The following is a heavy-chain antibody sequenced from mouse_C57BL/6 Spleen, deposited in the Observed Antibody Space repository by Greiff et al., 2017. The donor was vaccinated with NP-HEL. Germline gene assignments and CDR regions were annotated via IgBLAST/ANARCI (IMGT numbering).Heavy chain of an antibody. CDR2: ISPGGGDT. CDR1: GYAFSSSW. CDR3: ARSDGYYNYAMDY. J-gene: IGHJ4*01. Sequence: QVQLQQSGPELVKPGASVKISCKASGYAFSSSWMNWVKQRPGKGLEWIGRISPGGGDTHYNGKFKGKATLTADKSPSTAYMQLSNLTSEDSAVYFCARSDGYYNYAMDYWGQGTSVTVSS. V-gene: IGHV1-82*01. D-gene: IGHD2-3*01.